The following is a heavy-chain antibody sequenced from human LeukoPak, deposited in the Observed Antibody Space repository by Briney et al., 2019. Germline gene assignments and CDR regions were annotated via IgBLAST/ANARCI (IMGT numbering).Heavy chain of an antibody. CDR1: GFTFSSYA. CDR3: ANGYSGYDGPFDY. D-gene: IGHD5-12*01. CDR2: ISGSGGST. J-gene: IGHJ4*02. Sequence: GGSLRLSCAASGFTFSSYAMSWVRQAPGKGLEWVSAISGSGGSTYYADSVKGRFTISRDNSKNTLYLQMNSLRAEDTAVYYCANGYSGYDGPFDYWGQGTLVTVSS. V-gene: IGHV3-23*01.